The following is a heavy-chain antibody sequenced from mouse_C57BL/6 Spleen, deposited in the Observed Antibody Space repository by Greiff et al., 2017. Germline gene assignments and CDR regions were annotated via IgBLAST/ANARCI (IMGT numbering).Heavy chain of an antibody. CDR2: FYPGSGSI. CDR1: GYTFTEYS. D-gene: IGHD1-1*01. J-gene: IGHJ2*01. CDR3: AREGDYYSSSYFDD. V-gene: IGHV1-62-2*01. Sequence: QVQLQQSGAELVKPGASVKLSCKASGYTFTEYSIHWVKQRPGQGLEWIGWFYPGSGSIKYNEKFKDKATLTVDKSSSTAYMQLSSLTSEDSAVYFCAREGDYYSSSYFDDWGQGTTLTVSS.